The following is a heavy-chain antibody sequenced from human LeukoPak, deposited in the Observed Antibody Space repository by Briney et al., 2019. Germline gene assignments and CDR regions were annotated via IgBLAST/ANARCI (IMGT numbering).Heavy chain of an antibody. D-gene: IGHD2-2*01. V-gene: IGHV4-59*01. Sequence: SETLSLTCTASNGSINTYYWSWIRQPPGKGLEWIGYIYYSGSTNYNPSLKSRVTISVDTSKNQFSLKVSSVTAAETAVYYCARGRYQLSPWGQGTLVAVSS. J-gene: IGHJ5*02. CDR3: ARGRYQLSP. CDR1: NGSINTYY. CDR2: IYYSGST.